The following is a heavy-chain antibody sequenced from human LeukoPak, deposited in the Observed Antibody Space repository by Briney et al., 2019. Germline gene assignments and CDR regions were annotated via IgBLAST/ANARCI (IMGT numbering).Heavy chain of an antibody. V-gene: IGHV3-21*01. Sequence: GGSLRLSCAASGFTFSSYSMNWVRQAPGKGLEWVSSIGSSGTYIYYADSVKGRFTISRDNAKNSLYLQMNSLRAEDTAVYYCARAAGKGHWGQGTLVTVSS. J-gene: IGHJ4*02. CDR1: GFTFSSYS. D-gene: IGHD6-13*01. CDR3: ARAAGKGH. CDR2: IGSSGTYI.